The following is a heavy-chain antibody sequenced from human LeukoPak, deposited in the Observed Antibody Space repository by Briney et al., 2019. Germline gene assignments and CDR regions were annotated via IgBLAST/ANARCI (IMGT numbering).Heavy chain of an antibody. J-gene: IGHJ4*02. CDR3: ARDGTSTDDY. CDR2: ISGNNDNP. D-gene: IGHD2-2*01. CDR1: GYTFSNFG. Sequence: ASVRVSYKPSGYTFSNFGINWVRQVPGQGLEWMGWISGNNDNPNYGQKFQGRFAVTTDSSTSTAYMELRNLRFDDTAVYYCARDGTSTDDYWGQGTLVTVSS. V-gene: IGHV1-18*01.